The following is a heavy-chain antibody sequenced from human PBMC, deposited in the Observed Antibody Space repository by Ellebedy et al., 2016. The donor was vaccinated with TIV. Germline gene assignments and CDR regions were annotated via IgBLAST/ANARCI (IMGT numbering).Heavy chain of an antibody. V-gene: IGHV3-7*01. D-gene: IGHD6-19*01. CDR1: GFTFSNYW. J-gene: IGHJ4*02. CDR3: ARAGGRGVAVAGNFDY. CDR2: IKQDGSEK. Sequence: GESLKISCAASGFTFSNYWMSWVRQAPGKGLEWVANIKQDGSEKYYMDSVKGRFSISRDNAKNSLYVQMNSLRDEDTAVYYCARAGGRGVAVAGNFDYWGQGTLVTVSS.